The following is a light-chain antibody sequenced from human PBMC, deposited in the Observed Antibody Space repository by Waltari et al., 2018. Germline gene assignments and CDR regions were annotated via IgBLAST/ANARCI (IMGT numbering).Light chain of an antibody. Sequence: DIQMTQSPSSLSASVGDRVTITCRASESIGYYLNWYQQRPGQTPDLLIYSASSLQDGVPSRFTGSGSGTVFTLTISSLQPEDSATYYCQQAYNTPSITFGQGKRLEIK. V-gene: IGKV1-39*01. CDR1: ESIGYY. CDR2: SAS. CDR3: QQAYNTPSIT. J-gene: IGKJ5*01.